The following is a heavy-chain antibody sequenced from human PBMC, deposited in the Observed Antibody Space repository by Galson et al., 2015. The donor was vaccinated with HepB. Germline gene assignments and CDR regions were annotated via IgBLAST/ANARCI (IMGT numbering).Heavy chain of an antibody. CDR3: AGLGHISGWYDPLRGY. V-gene: IGHV3-21*01. J-gene: IGHJ4*02. D-gene: IGHD6-19*01. CDR1: GFTFSSYS. CDR2: ISSSSSYI. Sequence: SLRLSCAASGFTFSSYSINWVRQAPGKGLEWVSSISSSSSYIYYADSVKGRFTISRDNAKNSLYLQMNSLRAEDTAVYYCAGLGHISGWYDPLRGYWGQGTLVTVSS.